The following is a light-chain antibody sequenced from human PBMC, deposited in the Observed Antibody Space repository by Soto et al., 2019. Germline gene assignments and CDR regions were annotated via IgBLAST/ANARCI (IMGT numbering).Light chain of an antibody. V-gene: IGKV3-20*01. Sequence: EVVLTQSPSTLFLSPGHRATLSFRASQSVSNNYLAWYQQKPGHAPRLRIYGASNRATGIPDRLSGSGSGTDFTLTISRMEPEDFAVYYCQQYGSSGTFGQGTKVDIK. CDR3: QQYGSSGT. J-gene: IGKJ1*01. CDR1: QSVSNNY. CDR2: GAS.